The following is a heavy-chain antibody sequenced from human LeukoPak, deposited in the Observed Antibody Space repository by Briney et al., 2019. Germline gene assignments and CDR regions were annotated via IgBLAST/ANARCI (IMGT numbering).Heavy chain of an antibody. CDR2: ITNDGSST. CDR3: ARDAYSSSWFPDY. CDR1: GLTFSSHW. V-gene: IGHV3-74*01. Sequence: PGGSLRLSCAASGLTFSSHWMHWVRQAPGKGPVWVSRITNDGSSTTYADSVKGRFTISRDNAKNMLYLQVNSLRAEDTAVYYCARDAYSSSWFPDYWGQGTLVTVSS. J-gene: IGHJ4*02. D-gene: IGHD6-13*01.